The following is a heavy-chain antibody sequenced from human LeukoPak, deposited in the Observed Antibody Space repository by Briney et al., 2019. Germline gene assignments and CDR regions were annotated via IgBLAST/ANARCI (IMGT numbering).Heavy chain of an antibody. Sequence: GGSLRLSCAASGFTFSSYGMHWVRQAPGKGLEWVAFIWYDGSNKYYADSVKGRFIISRDKSKSTLYLQTNSLRAEDTAVYYCAKPELLWFGEFNYDYWGQGTLVTVSS. CDR3: AKPELLWFGEFNYDY. CDR2: IWYDGSNK. D-gene: IGHD3-10*01. V-gene: IGHV3-30*02. CDR1: GFTFSSYG. J-gene: IGHJ4*02.